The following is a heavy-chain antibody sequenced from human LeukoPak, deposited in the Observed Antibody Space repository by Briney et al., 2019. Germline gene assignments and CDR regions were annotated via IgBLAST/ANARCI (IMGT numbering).Heavy chain of an antibody. CDR1: GGSFSGYY. V-gene: IGHV4-34*01. D-gene: IGHD1-26*01. J-gene: IGHJ4*02. CDR2: INHSGST. Sequence: SETLSLTCAVYGGSFSGYYWSWIRQPPGKGLEWIGEINHSGSTNYNPSLKSRVTISVDTSKNQFSLKLSSVTAADTAVYYCARRRVGVTDYFDYWGQGTLVTVSS. CDR3: ARRRVGVTDYFDY.